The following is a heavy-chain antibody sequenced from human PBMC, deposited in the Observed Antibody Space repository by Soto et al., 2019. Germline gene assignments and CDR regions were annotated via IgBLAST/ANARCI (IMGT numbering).Heavy chain of an antibody. Sequence: GGSLRLSCAASGFTFSSYAMSWVRQAPGKGLEWVSAISGSGGSTYYADSVKGRFTISRDNSKNTLYLQMNSLRAEDTAVYYCAKETPHYYDSSGYPPYTDNGGQGPLVTVPS. CDR1: GFTFSSYA. V-gene: IGHV3-23*01. D-gene: IGHD3-22*01. CDR3: AKETPHYYDSSGYPPYTDN. CDR2: ISGSGGST. J-gene: IGHJ4*02.